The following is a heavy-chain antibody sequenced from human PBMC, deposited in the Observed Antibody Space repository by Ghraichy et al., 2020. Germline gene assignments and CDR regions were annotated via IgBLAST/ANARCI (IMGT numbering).Heavy chain of an antibody. CDR1: GGSISNYY. D-gene: IGHD3-16*01. J-gene: IGHJ6*03. V-gene: IGHV4-59*01. CDR2: ISYSGST. Sequence: SETLSLTCTVSGGSISNYYWNWIRQPPGKGLEWIGYISYSGSTNYNPSLKSRVTISVDTSKKQFSLKLSSVTAADTAVYYCARGSYAGGSYYYYYMDVWGKGTTVTVSS. CDR3: ARGSYAGGSYYYYYMDV.